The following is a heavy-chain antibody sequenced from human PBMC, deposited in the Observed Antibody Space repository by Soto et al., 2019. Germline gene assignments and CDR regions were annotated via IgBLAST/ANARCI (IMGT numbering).Heavy chain of an antibody. D-gene: IGHD5-12*01. CDR1: GDIFDNYA. CDR3: ARDYSGYDPALNRFDP. CDR2: ISPVIGTT. V-gene: IGHV1-69*06. J-gene: IGHJ5*02. Sequence: SVKVSCKASGDIFDNYAISWVRQAPGQGLEWLGGISPVIGTTHYAQIFQGRLTITADRSTMTTYMELSGLKSEDTAIYFCARDYSGYDPALNRFDPWGQGTLVTV.